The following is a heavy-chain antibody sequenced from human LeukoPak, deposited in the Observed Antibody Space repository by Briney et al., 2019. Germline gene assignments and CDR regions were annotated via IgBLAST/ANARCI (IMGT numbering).Heavy chain of an antibody. J-gene: IGHJ4*02. CDR3: VKGGYDFVEVAYFDF. D-gene: IGHD5-12*01. V-gene: IGHV3-23*01. CDR1: GFSFNKYA. CDR2: IIASSGST. Sequence: PGGSLRLSCAASGFSFNKYAMSWVRQAPGKGLEWVSIIIASSGSTFYADSVKGRFTISRDNSKNTLYLQVKSLRVEDTAVYYCVKGGYDFVEVAYFDFWGQGALVTVSS.